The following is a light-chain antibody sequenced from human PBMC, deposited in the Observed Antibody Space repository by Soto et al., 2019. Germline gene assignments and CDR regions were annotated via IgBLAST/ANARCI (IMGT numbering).Light chain of an antibody. V-gene: IGLV2-23*01. Sequence: QSALTQPASVSGSPGQSITISCTGTSSDVGSYNLVSWYQQHPGKAPKLMIYEGSKRPSGVSHRFSGSKSGNTASLTISGLQAEDEADYYFCSYAGSSTVFGGGTQVTVL. CDR1: SSDVGSYNL. CDR3: CSYAGSSTV. J-gene: IGLJ3*02. CDR2: EGS.